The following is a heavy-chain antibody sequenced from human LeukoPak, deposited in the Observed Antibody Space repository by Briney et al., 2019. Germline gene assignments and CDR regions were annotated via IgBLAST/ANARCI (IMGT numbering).Heavy chain of an antibody. CDR3: ARDDYYYGSGSYPVYFDY. CDR1: GFTFSSYE. D-gene: IGHD3-10*01. CDR2: ISSSGSTI. Sequence: GGSLRLSCAASGFTFSSYEMNWVRQAPGKGLEWVSYISSSGSTIYYADSVKGRFTISGDNAKNSLYLQMNSLRAEDTAVYYCARDDYYYGSGSYPVYFDYWGQGTLVTVSS. V-gene: IGHV3-48*03. J-gene: IGHJ4*02.